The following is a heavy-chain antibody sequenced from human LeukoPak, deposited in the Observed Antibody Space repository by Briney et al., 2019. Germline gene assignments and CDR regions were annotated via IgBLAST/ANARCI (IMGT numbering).Heavy chain of an antibody. Sequence: SETLSLTCTVSGGSISSYYWSWIRQPPGKGLEWIGYIYYSGSTNYNPSLKSRVTISVDTSKNQFSLKLSSVTAADTAVYYCARRGSYRSDAFDIWGQGTMVTVSS. D-gene: IGHD1-26*01. V-gene: IGHV4-59*08. CDR2: IYYSGST. J-gene: IGHJ3*02. CDR1: GGSISSYY. CDR3: ARRGSYRSDAFDI.